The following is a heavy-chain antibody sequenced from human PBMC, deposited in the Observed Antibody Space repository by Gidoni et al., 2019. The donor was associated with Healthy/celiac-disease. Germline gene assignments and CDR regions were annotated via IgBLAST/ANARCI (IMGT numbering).Heavy chain of an antibody. J-gene: IGHJ4*02. CDR1: GFTFSNAW. V-gene: IGHV3-15*01. D-gene: IGHD3-16*01. CDR3: TTWELRFTPLDY. CDR2: IKSKTDGGTT. Sequence: EVQLVESGGGLVKPGGSLRLSCSASGFTFSNAWMSWVRQAPGKGLEWVGRIKSKTDGGTTDYAAPVKGRFTISRDDSKNTLYLQMNSLKTEDTAVYYCTTWELRFTPLDYWGQGTLVTVSS.